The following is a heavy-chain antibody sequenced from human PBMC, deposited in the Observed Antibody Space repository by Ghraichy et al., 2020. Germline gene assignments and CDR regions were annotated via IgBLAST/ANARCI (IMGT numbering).Heavy chain of an antibody. CDR1: GGSISSSSYY. Sequence: SETLSLTCTVSGGSISSSSYYWGWIRQPPGKGLEWIGSIYYSGSTYYNPSLKSRVTISVDTSKNQFSLKLSSVTAADTAVYYCASRPFDYYGSGSYGFDPWGQGTLVTVSS. V-gene: IGHV4-39*01. D-gene: IGHD3-10*01. CDR2: IYYSGST. CDR3: ASRPFDYYGSGSYGFDP. J-gene: IGHJ5*02.